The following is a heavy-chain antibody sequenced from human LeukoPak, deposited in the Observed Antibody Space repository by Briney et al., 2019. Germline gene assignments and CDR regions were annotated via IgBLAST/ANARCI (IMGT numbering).Heavy chain of an antibody. CDR2: IYYSGST. Sequence: SETLSLTCTVSGGSINSSSYYWGWIRQPPGKGLEWIGSIYYSGSTYYNPSLKSRVTISEDMSKNQFSLKLTSVTAADTAVYYCARLRPADSAWGQGTLVTVSS. CDR1: GGSINSSSYY. D-gene: IGHD3-10*01. J-gene: IGHJ4*02. CDR3: ARLRPADSA. V-gene: IGHV4-39*01.